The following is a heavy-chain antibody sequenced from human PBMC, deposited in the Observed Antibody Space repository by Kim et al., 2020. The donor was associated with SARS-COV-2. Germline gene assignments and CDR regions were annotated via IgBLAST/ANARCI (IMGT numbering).Heavy chain of an antibody. Sequence: SETLSLTCAVYGGSFSGYYWSWIRQPPGKGLEWIGEINHSGSTNYNPSLKSRVTISVDTSKNQFSLKLSSVTAADTAVYYCARGYCSGGSCYTLREYYFDYWGQGTLVTVSS. CDR1: GGSFSGYY. V-gene: IGHV4-34*01. CDR3: ARGYCSGGSCYTLREYYFDY. D-gene: IGHD2-15*01. J-gene: IGHJ4*02. CDR2: INHSGST.